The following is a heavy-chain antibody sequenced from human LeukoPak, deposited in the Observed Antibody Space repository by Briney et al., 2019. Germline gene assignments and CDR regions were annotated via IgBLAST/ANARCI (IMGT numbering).Heavy chain of an antibody. CDR1: GGSISSSSYY. J-gene: IGHJ5*02. Sequence: PSETLSLTCTVSGGSISSSSYYWGWIRQPPGKGLEWIGCIDYSGSTYYNPSLKSRVTISVDTSKNQFSLKLSSVTAADTAVYYCARFNGSGSYYRDNWFDPWGQGTLVTVSS. D-gene: IGHD3-10*01. V-gene: IGHV4-39*01. CDR3: ARFNGSGSYYRDNWFDP. CDR2: IDYSGST.